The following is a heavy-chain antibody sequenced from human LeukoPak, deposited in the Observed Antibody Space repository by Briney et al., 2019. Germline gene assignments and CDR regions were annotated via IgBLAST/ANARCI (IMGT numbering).Heavy chain of an antibody. CDR1: GFTFSSYG. V-gene: IGHV3-33*01. CDR2: IWYDGSNK. Sequence: GGSLRLSCAASGFTFSSYGMHWVRQAPGKGLEWVAVIWYDGSNKYYADSVKGRFTISRDNSKNTLYLQMNSLRAEDTAVYYCARDLKVTHFDYWGQGTLVTVSS. D-gene: IGHD2-21*02. J-gene: IGHJ4*02. CDR3: ARDLKVTHFDY.